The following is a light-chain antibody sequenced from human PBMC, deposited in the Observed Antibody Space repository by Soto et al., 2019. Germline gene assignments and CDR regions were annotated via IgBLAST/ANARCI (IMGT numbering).Light chain of an antibody. CDR3: SSYTGINTLV. CDR1: SSDVGGYNY. J-gene: IGLJ3*02. CDR2: EVS. Sequence: QSALTQPASVSGSPGQSITISCIGTSSDVGGYNYVSWYQQHPGKAPKLMIYEVSNRPSEVSNRFSGSKSGNTASLTISGLQAEDEADYYCSSYTGINTLVFGGGTKLTVL. V-gene: IGLV2-14*01.